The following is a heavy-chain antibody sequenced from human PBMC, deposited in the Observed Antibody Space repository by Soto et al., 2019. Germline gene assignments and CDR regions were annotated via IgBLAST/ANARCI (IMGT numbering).Heavy chain of an antibody. V-gene: IGHV3-53*01. CDR1: GFTVSSNY. J-gene: IGHJ6*02. Sequence: EVQLVESGGGLIQPGGSLRLSCAASGFTVSSNYMSWVRQAPGKGLEWVSVIYSGGSTYYAASVKGRFTISRDNSKNTVYLQMNSLRAEDTAVYYCARDFVVVAAAGRGSYYYYGMDVWGQGTTVTVSS. CDR3: ARDFVVVAAAGRGSYYYYGMDV. CDR2: IYSGGST. D-gene: IGHD6-13*01.